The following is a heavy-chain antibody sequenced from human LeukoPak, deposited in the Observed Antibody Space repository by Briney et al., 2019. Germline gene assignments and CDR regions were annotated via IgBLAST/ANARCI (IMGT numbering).Heavy chain of an antibody. D-gene: IGHD4-11*01. J-gene: IGHJ4*02. Sequence: GSLRLSCAASGFTFSSYDMHWVRQAPGKGLEWVTLISYDGSNKYYEDSVKGRFTISRDNSKNTLYLQMNSLRTEDTAVYYCAKVGLPVTTILDYFDYWGQGTLVTVSS. CDR2: ISYDGSNK. CDR3: AKVGLPVTTILDYFDY. CDR1: GFTFSSYD. V-gene: IGHV3-30*18.